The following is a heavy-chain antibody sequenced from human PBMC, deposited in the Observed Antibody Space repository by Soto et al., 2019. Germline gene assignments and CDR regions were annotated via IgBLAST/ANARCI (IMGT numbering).Heavy chain of an antibody. CDR3: ARGGYYYDSSGLSWFDP. V-gene: IGHV3-7*03. CDR1: GFTFSSYW. D-gene: IGHD3-22*01. J-gene: IGHJ5*02. CDR2: IKQDGSEK. Sequence: PGGSLRLSCAASGFTFSSYWMSWVRQAPGKGLEWVANIKQDGSEKYYVDSVKGRFTISRDNAKNSLYLQMNSLRAEDTAVYYCARGGYYYDSSGLSWFDPWGQGTLVTVSS.